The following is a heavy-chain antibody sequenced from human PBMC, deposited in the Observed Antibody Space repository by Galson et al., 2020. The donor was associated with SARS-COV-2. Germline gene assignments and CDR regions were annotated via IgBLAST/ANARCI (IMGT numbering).Heavy chain of an antibody. J-gene: IGHJ5*02. CDR1: GFTFSSYS. D-gene: IGHD4-17*01. CDR3: ARDSHYGDYTVGWFDP. V-gene: IGHV3-21*01. Sequence: NSGGSLRLSCAASGFTFSSYSMNWVRQAPGKGLEWVSSISSSSSSYIYYADSVKGRFTISRDNAKNSLYLQMNSLRAEDTAVYYCARDSHYGDYTVGWFDPWGQGTLVNVSS. CDR2: ISSSSSSYI.